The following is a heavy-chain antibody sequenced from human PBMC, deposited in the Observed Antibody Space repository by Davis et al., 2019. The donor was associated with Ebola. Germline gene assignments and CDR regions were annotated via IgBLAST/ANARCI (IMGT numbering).Heavy chain of an antibody. J-gene: IGHJ4*02. CDR1: GFTSSSYW. CDR3: GRGADGTWDY. Sequence: GESLKISCAASGFTSSSYWMSWVRQAPGKGLEWVANIKQDGSEKYYVDSVKGRFTISRDNAKTSVNLQMSSLRVEDTAVYYCGRGADGTWDYWGQGTLVTVSS. CDR2: IKQDGSEK. D-gene: IGHD5-24*01. V-gene: IGHV3-7*03.